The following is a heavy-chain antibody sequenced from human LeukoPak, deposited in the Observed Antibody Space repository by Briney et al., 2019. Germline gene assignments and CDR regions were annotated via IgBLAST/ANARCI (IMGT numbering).Heavy chain of an antibody. Sequence: NPGGSLRLSCAASGFTFSAYNMHWVRQAPGKGLEWVSSISGTSRSTYIYYADSVKGRFTISRDNAENSLYLQMNSLRAEDTAVYYCARPSINDYGDFGYWGQGTLVTVSS. CDR3: ARPSINDYGDFGY. CDR1: GFTFSAYN. J-gene: IGHJ4*02. V-gene: IGHV3-21*01. D-gene: IGHD4-17*01. CDR2: ISGTSRSTYI.